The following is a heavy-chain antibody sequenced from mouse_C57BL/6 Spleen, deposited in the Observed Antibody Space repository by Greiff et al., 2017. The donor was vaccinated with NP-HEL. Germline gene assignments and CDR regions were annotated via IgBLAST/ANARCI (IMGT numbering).Heavy chain of an antibody. CDR3: ARDYGNYPYYFDY. Sequence: EVQLQQSGPELVKPGASVKISCKASGYTFTDYYMNWVKQSHGKSLEWIGDINPNNGGTSYNQKFKGKATLTVDKSSSTAYMELRSLTSEDSAVYYCARDYGNYPYYFDYWGQGTTLTVSS. V-gene: IGHV1-26*01. J-gene: IGHJ2*01. D-gene: IGHD2-1*01. CDR2: INPNNGGT. CDR1: GYTFTDYY.